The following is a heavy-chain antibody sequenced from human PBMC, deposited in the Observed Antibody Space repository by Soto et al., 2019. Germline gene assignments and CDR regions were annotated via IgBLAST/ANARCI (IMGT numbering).Heavy chain of an antibody. CDR3: VRQGIDYLHGLVDV. V-gene: IGHV4-59*08. CDR2: VYYTGDT. J-gene: IGHJ6*02. CDR1: SGPSSSHN. D-gene: IGHD1-26*01. Sequence: QVQLPQSGPRLVKPSETLSLTCTVSSGPSSSHNWGWIRQSPGRGLEWIGYVYYTGDTSYNPSLKSRVTISADTSTNNISLTLTSVTAADTAVYYCVRQGIDYLHGLVDVWGQGTTVSVSS.